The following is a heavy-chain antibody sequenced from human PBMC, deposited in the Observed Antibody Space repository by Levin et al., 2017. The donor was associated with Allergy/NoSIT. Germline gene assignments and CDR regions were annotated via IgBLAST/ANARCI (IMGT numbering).Heavy chain of an antibody. D-gene: IGHD4-23*01. CDR3: ARGTTVITPEDAPGWYFDL. J-gene: IGHJ2*01. CDR2: IYYSGST. CDR1: GGSISRGGYY. V-gene: IGHV4-31*03. Sequence: LRLSCTVSGGSISRGGYYWSWIRQHPGKGLEWIGYIYYSGSTYYNPSLKSRVTISVDTSKNQFSLKRSSVTAADTAVYYCARGTTVITPEDAPGWYFDLWGRGTLVTVSS.